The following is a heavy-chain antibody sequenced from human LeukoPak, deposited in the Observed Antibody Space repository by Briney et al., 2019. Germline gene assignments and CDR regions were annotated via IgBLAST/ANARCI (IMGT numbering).Heavy chain of an antibody. Sequence: GGSLRLSCAASGFTFSSYGMHWVRQVPGKGLEWVAFIRYDGSNKYYADSVKGRFTISRDNSKNTLYLQVNSLRAEDTAVYYCARLSSGWIVYWGQGTLVTVSS. CDR2: IRYDGSNK. D-gene: IGHD6-19*01. J-gene: IGHJ4*02. V-gene: IGHV3-30*02. CDR3: ARLSSGWIVY. CDR1: GFTFSSYG.